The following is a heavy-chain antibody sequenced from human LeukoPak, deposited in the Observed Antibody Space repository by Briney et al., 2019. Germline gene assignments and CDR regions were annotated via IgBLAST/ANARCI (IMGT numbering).Heavy chain of an antibody. CDR2: INPSSGDT. D-gene: IGHD2-2*01. CDR1: GYTFTGYY. Sequence: GASVKVSXKASGYTFTGYYMHWVRQAPGQGLEWMGWINPSSGDTNYAQQFQGRVTMTRDTSISTAYMELKRLRSDDTAVYYCARDPNCSSPSCHDIDYYYYMDVWGKGTTVTVSS. J-gene: IGHJ6*03. CDR3: ARDPNCSSPSCHDIDYYYYMDV. V-gene: IGHV1-2*02.